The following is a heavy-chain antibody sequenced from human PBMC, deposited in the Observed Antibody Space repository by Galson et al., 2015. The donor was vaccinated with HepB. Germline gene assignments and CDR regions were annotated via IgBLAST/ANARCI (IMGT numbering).Heavy chain of an antibody. D-gene: IGHD6-13*01. CDR2: TYYRSKWYK. Sequence: CAISGDSVSSNSAAWNWIRQSPSRGLEWLGRTYYRSKWYKDYAVSVKSRITINPDTSKNQFSLQLNSVTPEDTAVYYCARAIRVDGSSPTDYWGQGTLVTVSS. CDR3: ARAIRVDGSSPTDY. J-gene: IGHJ4*02. CDR1: GDSVSSNSAA. V-gene: IGHV6-1*01.